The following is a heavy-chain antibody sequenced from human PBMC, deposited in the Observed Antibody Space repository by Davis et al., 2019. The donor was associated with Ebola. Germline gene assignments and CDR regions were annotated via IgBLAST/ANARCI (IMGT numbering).Heavy chain of an antibody. V-gene: IGHV4-34*01. CDR2: SNDSGGT. CDR1: GGSFAGYY. J-gene: IGHJ6*02. CDR3: ARGPLYTWNSDDYYKNGFDV. D-gene: IGHD1-7*01. Sequence: SQTLSLTCAMSGGSFAGYYCSWVRQFSGKGLEWIGESNDSGGTTYRPSFKSRVSVLIDASKTQCSLKIHSVTAADAAVYFCARGPLYTWNSDDYYKNGFDVWGQGTTVTVSS.